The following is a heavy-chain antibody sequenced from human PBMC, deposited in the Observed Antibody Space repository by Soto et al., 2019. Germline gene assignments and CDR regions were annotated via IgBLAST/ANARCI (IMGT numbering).Heavy chain of an antibody. J-gene: IGHJ6*03. V-gene: IGHV1-18*01. CDR1: GYTFTSYG. D-gene: IGHD3-9*01. CDR3: ARGKVYDILTGYDDYYYYMDV. Sequence: GASVKVSCKASGYTFTSYGISWVRQAPGQGLEWMGWISAYNGNTNYAQKLQGRVTMTADTSTSTAYMELRSLRSDDTAVYYCARGKVYDILTGYDDYYYYMDVWGKGTTVTVSS. CDR2: ISAYNGNT.